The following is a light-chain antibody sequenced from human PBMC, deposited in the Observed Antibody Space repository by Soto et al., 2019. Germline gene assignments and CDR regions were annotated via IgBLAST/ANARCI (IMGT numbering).Light chain of an antibody. J-gene: IGKJ5*01. CDR1: QTVGSDY. Sequence: PGERATLSCRASQTVGSDYLAWYQQKPDQAPRLLIYDAFIRATGVPDRFSGSGSGTDFTLTISRLEPEDFAVYYCQQYGSSPPITFGQGTRLEIK. CDR2: DAF. CDR3: QQYGSSPPIT. V-gene: IGKV3-20*01.